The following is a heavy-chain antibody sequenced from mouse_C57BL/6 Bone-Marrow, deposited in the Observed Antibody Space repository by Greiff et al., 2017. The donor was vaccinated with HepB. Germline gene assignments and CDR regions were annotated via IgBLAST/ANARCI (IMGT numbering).Heavy chain of an antibody. CDR2: IWRGGST. D-gene: IGHD2-4*01. CDR1: GFSLTSYG. CDR3: AKGGGLRAWFAY. V-gene: IGHV2-5*01. J-gene: IGHJ3*01. Sequence: VQLKESGPGLVQPSQSLSITCTVSGFSLTSYGVHWVRQSPGKGLEWLGVIWRGGSTDYNAAFMSRLGITKDNSKSQVFFKMNSLQADDTAIYYCAKGGGLRAWFAYWGQGTLVTVSA.